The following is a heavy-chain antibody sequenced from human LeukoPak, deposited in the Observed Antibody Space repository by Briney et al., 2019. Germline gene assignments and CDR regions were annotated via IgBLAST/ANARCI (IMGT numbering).Heavy chain of an antibody. J-gene: IGHJ4*02. D-gene: IGHD1-1*01. V-gene: IGHV3-33*01. CDR3: ARDHNYAFDN. CDR2: IWYDGNNE. Sequence: PGRSLRLSCAASGFTFSNYGMHWVRQAPGKGLEWVAVIWYDGNNEYYADSVKGRFTISGDNAKNSLYLQMNSLRVEDTAVYYCARDHNYAFDNWGQGTLVTVSS. CDR1: GFTFSNYG.